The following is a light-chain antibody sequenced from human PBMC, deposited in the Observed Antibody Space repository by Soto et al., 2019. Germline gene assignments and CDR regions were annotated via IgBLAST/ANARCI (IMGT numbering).Light chain of an antibody. V-gene: IGLV2-23*01. J-gene: IGLJ2*01. CDR2: EAS. CDR1: SNDVGTYNI. Sequence: QSALTQPASVSGSPGQSITISCTGISNDVGTYNIVSWYQHHPGKAPKLIIYEASKRPSGVPNRFSGSKSGNTASLTISGLHAEDEADYYCCSYGRSVVFGGGTKLTVL. CDR3: CSYGRSVV.